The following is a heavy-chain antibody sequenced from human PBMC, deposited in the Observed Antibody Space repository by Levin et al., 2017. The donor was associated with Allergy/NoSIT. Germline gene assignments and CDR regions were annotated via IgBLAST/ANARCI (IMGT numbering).Heavy chain of an antibody. Sequence: GESLKISCVASGFTFGTYAMSWVRQAPGKGLEWVSSISGSGDYTYYGDSVKGRLTTSRDNPKNTLYLQMNSLRAEDTAIYYCAKERRASITLVGINALDIWGQGTMVTVSS. J-gene: IGHJ3*02. D-gene: IGHD1-20*01. CDR2: ISGSGDYT. CDR1: GFTFGTYA. V-gene: IGHV3-23*01. CDR3: AKERRASITLVGINALDI.